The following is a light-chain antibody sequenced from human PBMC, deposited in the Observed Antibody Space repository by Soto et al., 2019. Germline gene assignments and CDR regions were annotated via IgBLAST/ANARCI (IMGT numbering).Light chain of an antibody. J-gene: IGKJ1*01. V-gene: IGKV1-5*01. Sequence: IQMTQSPSVLSASVGDRVTITCRASQSITNRLAWYQQNPGKAPKVLIYDAPILESGVPSRFSGSGSGTEFILTISSLQPDDSATYSFQHDGGLWALGQGTKVEIK. CDR1: QSITNR. CDR3: QHDGGLWA. CDR2: DAP.